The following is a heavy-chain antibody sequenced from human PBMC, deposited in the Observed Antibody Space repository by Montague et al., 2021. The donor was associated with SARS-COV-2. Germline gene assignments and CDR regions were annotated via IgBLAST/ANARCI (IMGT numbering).Heavy chain of an antibody. CDR1: GGSISSSSYY. Sequence: SETLSLTCTVSGGSISSSSYYWGWIRQPPGKGLEWIGSIYYSGSTYYNPSLKSRVTISVDTSKNQFSLKLSSVTAADTAVYYCASPTYYYDSSWSDGFDIWGQGTMVTVSS. D-gene: IGHD3-22*01. V-gene: IGHV4-39*01. CDR3: ASPTYYYDSSWSDGFDI. CDR2: IYYSGST. J-gene: IGHJ3*02.